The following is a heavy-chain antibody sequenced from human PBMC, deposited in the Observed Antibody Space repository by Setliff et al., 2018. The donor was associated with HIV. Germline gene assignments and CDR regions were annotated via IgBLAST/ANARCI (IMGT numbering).Heavy chain of an antibody. CDR3: ARLGDSGYDFRGYFDY. D-gene: IGHD5-12*01. J-gene: IGHJ4*02. Sequence: KPSETLSLTCTVSGGSVSDTSYYWGWIRQPPGKGLEWLANVYYSGGTYYNPSLNSRVTISADTSRNQFSLKLTSVTAADTALYFCARLGDSGYDFRGYFDYWGQGKLVTVSS. V-gene: IGHV4-39*01. CDR2: VYYSGGT. CDR1: GGSVSDTSYY.